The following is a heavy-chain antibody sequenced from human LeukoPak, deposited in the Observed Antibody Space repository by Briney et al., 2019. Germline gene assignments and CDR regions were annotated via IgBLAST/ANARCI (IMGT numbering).Heavy chain of an antibody. CDR1: GFTFSSYW. Sequence: QAGGSLRLSCAASGFTFSSYWMSWVRQAPWKGLEWVANINQDGSEKYYVDSVKGRFTLSRDNAKNSLYLQMNSLRVEDTAVYYCARVTSGLDYWGQGTPVTVSS. V-gene: IGHV3-7*01. J-gene: IGHJ4*02. CDR2: INQDGSEK. CDR3: ARVTSGLDY.